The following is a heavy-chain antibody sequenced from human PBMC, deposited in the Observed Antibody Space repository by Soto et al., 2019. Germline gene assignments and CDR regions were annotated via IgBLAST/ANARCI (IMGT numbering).Heavy chain of an antibody. CDR1: GFTFSSYA. CDR2: ISYDGSNK. D-gene: IGHD3-22*01. J-gene: IGHJ6*02. Sequence: QVQLVESGGGVVQPGRSLRLSCAASGFTFSSYAMHWVRQAPGKGLEWVAVISYDGSNKYYADSVKGRFTISRDNSKNTLYRQMNSLRAEDTAVYYCARDPLYYYDSSGYQSAGMDVWGQGTTVTVSS. CDR3: ARDPLYYYDSSGYQSAGMDV. V-gene: IGHV3-30-3*01.